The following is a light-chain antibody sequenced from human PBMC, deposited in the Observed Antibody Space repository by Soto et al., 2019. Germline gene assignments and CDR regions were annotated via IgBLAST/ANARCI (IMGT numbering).Light chain of an antibody. CDR3: QQSYNTPPIT. J-gene: IGKJ5*01. Sequence: DIQMTQSPSSLSASVGDRVTITCRASQSSSTFLNWYQQKPGKAPKLLIYAASNLQSEFTSRLRGGGSVTDFTPTNNTLQPEDFATDYCQQSYNTPPITFGQGTRLEIK. CDR1: QSSSTF. V-gene: IGKV1-39*01. CDR2: AAS.